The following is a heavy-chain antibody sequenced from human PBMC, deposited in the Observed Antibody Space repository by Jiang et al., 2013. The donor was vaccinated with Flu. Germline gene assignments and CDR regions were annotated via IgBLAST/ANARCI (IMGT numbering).Heavy chain of an antibody. D-gene: IGHD3-16*01. CDR2: LSYGGANE. V-gene: IGHV3-30*18. J-gene: IGHJ4*02. CDR1: GFTFSAYD. CDR3: AKLGGEDFDY. Sequence: RLSCAGSGFTFSAYDMHWVRQAPGKGLEWVAFLSYGGANEYYSDSVRGRFIISRDSSKNTLFLQMNSLRVEDTAVYYCAKLGGEDFDYWGQGTLVTVSS.